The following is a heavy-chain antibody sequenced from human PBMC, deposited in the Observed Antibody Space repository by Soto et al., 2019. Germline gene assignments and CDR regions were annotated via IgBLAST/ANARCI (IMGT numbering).Heavy chain of an antibody. CDR1: GYTFTSYY. V-gene: IGHV1-46*01. J-gene: IGHJ4*02. D-gene: IGHD3-9*01. CDR2: INPSGGST. CDR3: AISTYDILTGYYTPHFDY. Sequence: ASVKVSCKASGYTFTSYYMHWVRQAPGQGLEWMGIINPSGGSTSYAQKFQGRVTMTRDTSTSTVYMGLSSLRSEDTAVYYCAISTYDILTGYYTPHFDYWGQGTLVTVSS.